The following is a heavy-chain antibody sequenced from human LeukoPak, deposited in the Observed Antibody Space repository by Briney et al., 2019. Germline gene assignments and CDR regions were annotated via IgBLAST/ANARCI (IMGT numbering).Heavy chain of an antibody. CDR2: INHSGST. V-gene: IGHV4-34*01. CDR3: AREGLDYGTDY. CDR1: GGSISSYY. Sequence: KTSETLSLTCTVSGGSISSYYWSWIRQPPGKGLEWIGEINHSGSTNYNPSLKSRVTISVDTSKNQFSLKLSSVTAADTAVYYCAREGLDYGTDYWGQGTLVTVSS. J-gene: IGHJ4*02. D-gene: IGHD4-17*01.